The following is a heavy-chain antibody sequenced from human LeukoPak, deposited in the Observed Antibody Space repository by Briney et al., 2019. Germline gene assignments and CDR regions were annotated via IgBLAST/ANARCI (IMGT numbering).Heavy chain of an antibody. D-gene: IGHD5-12*01. CDR2: IYYSGST. J-gene: IGHJ6*03. V-gene: IGHV4-59*01. Sequence: PSETLSLTCTVSGGSISSYYWSWVRQPPGKGMEWIGYIYYSGSTNYNPSLKSRVTISVETSKKQFAQKMSSVTAADTAVYYCASSQGSGLYYYYMDVWGKGATVTVSS. CDR3: ASSQGSGLYYYYMDV. CDR1: GGSISSYY.